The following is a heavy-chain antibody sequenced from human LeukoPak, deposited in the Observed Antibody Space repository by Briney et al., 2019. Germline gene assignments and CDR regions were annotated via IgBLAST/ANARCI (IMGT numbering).Heavy chain of an antibody. D-gene: IGHD3-10*01. V-gene: IGHV4-59*01. CDR3: ARGAGSVAFGI. CDR2: IYYSGIT. CDR1: GDSLSTYY. J-gene: IGHJ3*02. Sequence: SETLSLTCNDSGDSLSTYYWSWIRQSPGKGLEWIGYIYYSGITNYNPSLQSRVTISADTSKNQFSLGLSSVTAADTAVYYCARGAGSVAFGIWGQGTVVTVSS.